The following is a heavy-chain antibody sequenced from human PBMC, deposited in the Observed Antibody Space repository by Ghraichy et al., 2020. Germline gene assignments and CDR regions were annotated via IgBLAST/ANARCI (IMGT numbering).Heavy chain of an antibody. J-gene: IGHJ4*02. CDR3: ARANWGADDY. V-gene: IGHV3-48*02. D-gene: IGHD7-27*01. CDR1: GFTFSSYS. CDR2: IRSSSGTI. Sequence: GGSLRLSCAASGFTFSSYSMNWVRQAPGKGLEWVSYIRSSSGTISYADSVKGRFTISRDNAKSSLFLQMNSLRDEDTAVYYCARANWGADDYWGQGTLVTVSS.